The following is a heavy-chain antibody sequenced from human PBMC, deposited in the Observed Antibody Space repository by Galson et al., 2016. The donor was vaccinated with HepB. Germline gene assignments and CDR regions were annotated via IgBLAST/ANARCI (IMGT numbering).Heavy chain of an antibody. CDR2: ISGTGGTT. Sequence: SLRLFCAASGFTFSNYAMRWVRQAPGKGLEWVSGISGTGGTTYYADSVKGRFTISRDNSKNTLYLRMNSLRAEDTAVYYCAKGDDFWSGYYGGLWGQGTLVTVSS. CDR3: AKGDDFWSGYYGGL. V-gene: IGHV3-23*01. D-gene: IGHD3-3*01. CDR1: GFTFSNYA. J-gene: IGHJ4*02.